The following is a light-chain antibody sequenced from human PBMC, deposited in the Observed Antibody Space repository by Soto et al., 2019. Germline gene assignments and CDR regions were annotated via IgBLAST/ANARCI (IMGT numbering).Light chain of an antibody. Sequence: QSALTQPPSASGSPGQSVTISCTGTSSDVGGYNYVSWYQQHPGKAPKLMIYEVSKRPSGVPDSFSGSKSGNTASLTVSGLQAEDEADYYCSSYAGSNPLFGGGTKVTVL. J-gene: IGLJ3*02. CDR2: EVS. CDR3: SSYAGSNPL. CDR1: SSDVGGYNY. V-gene: IGLV2-8*01.